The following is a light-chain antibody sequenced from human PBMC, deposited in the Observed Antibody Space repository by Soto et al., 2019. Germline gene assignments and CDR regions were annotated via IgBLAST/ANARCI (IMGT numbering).Light chain of an antibody. CDR1: QSISSW. V-gene: IGKV1-5*01. Sequence: DIQMTQSPSPLSATAGDRVTITCRASQSISSWLAWYQHKPGKAPKLLIYDASNLDSGVPSRFSGSGSGTEFSLTISNLQPDDCATYYCQQYENYWTLGQGTKVDI. CDR3: QQYENYWT. J-gene: IGKJ1*01. CDR2: DAS.